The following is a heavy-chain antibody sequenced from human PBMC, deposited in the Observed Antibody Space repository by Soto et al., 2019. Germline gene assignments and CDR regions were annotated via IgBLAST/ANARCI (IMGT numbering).Heavy chain of an antibody. CDR3: ARDRGYDILTGYFPGTL. J-gene: IGHJ4*02. CDR2: ISYDGSNK. V-gene: IGHV3-30-3*01. CDR1: GFTFSSYA. Sequence: GGSLRLSCAASGFTFSSYAMHWVRQAPGKGLEWVAVISYDGSNKYYADSVKGRFTISRDNSKNTLYLQMNSLRAEDTAVYYCARDRGYDILTGYFPGTLWGQGTLVTVSS. D-gene: IGHD3-9*01.